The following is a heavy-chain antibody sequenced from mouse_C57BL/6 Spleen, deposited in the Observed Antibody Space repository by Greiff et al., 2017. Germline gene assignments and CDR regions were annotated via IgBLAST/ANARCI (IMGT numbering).Heavy chain of an antibody. D-gene: IGHD2-4*01. Sequence: QLQQPGAELVRPGTSVKLSCKASGYTFTSYWMHWVKQRPGQGLEWIGVIDPSDSYTNYNQKFKGKATLTVDKTSSTAYMQLSSLTSEDSAVYYCAIGDDYGAWFAYWGQGTLVTVSA. CDR3: AIGDDYGAWFAY. CDR1: GYTFTSYW. CDR2: IDPSDSYT. J-gene: IGHJ3*01. V-gene: IGHV1-59*01.